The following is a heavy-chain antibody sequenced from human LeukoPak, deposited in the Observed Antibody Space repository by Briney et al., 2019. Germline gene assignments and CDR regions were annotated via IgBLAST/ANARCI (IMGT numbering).Heavy chain of an antibody. CDR3: ANIIRKYTSGYYYFDY. D-gene: IGHD6-25*01. Sequence: GGSLRLSCAASEFTFSSYAMNWVRQAPGKGLEWVAAISFDGNNEYYADSVKGRFTISRDNSKNTLYLQMNSLRAEDTAVYYCANIIRKYTSGYYYFDYWGQGTLVTVSS. J-gene: IGHJ4*02. CDR1: EFTFSSYA. CDR2: ISFDGNNE. V-gene: IGHV3-30-3*01.